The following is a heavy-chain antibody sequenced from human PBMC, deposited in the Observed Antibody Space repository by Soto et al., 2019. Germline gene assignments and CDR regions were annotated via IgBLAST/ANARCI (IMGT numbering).Heavy chain of an antibody. V-gene: IGHV4-59*01. CDR2: TYYSGST. D-gene: IGHD2-15*01. J-gene: IGHJ4*02. CDR3: ARVAATDYLTLFDY. CDR1: GGSIRSYY. Sequence: PSETLSLTCTVSGGSIRSYYWSWIRQPPGKGLEWIAYTYYSGSTYYSPSLKSRVTILVDTSKNQFSLKLSSVTAADTAVYYCARVAATDYLTLFDYWGQGTLVT.